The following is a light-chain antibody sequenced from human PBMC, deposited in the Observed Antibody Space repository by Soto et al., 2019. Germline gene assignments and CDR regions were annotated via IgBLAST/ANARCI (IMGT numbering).Light chain of an antibody. Sequence: EVGLTQSPGTLSLSPGERASLSCRASQTVSTNYLAWYQQKPGQAPRLLIYGASKRATGIPDRFSGSGSGTDFTLTISRLEPEDFAVYCCQQYGSSPRTFGQGTKVDIK. J-gene: IGKJ1*01. CDR2: GAS. V-gene: IGKV3-20*01. CDR1: QTVSTNY. CDR3: QQYGSSPRT.